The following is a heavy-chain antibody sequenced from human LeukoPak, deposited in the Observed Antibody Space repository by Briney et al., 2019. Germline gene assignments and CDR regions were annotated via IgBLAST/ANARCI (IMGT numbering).Heavy chain of an antibody. V-gene: IGHV3-30*18. CDR3: AKDGQVYDISTGYEGWVDY. J-gene: IGHJ4*02. Sequence: GGSLRLSCAASGFTFSSYWMHWVRQAPGKGLEWVAVISYDGSNKYYADSVKGRFTISRDNSKNTLYLQMNSLRAEDTAVYYCAKDGQVYDISTGYEGWVDYWGQGTLVTVSS. CDR2: ISYDGSNK. CDR1: GFTFSSYW. D-gene: IGHD3-9*01.